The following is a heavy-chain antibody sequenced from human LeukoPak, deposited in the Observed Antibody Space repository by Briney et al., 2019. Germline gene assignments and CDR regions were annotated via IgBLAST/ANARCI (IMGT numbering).Heavy chain of an antibody. V-gene: IGHV1-69*01. J-gene: IGHJ4*02. CDR3: ARGGSGSSSLSYPGTLYY. Sequence: GASVKVSCKASGGTFSSYAISWVRQAPGPGLEWMGGIIPIFGTANYAQKFQGRVTITADESTSTAYMELSSLRSEDTAVYYCARGGSGSSSLSYPGTLYYWGQGTLVTVSS. CDR1: GGTFSSYA. CDR2: IIPIFGTA. D-gene: IGHD3-10*01.